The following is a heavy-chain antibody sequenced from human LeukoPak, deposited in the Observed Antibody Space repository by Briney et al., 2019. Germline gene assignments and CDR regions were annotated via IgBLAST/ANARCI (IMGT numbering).Heavy chain of an antibody. CDR2: IYPGDSDA. V-gene: IGHV5-51*01. Sequence: GESLKISCKGSGYSFTSYWIGWVRQMPGKGLEWMGIIYPGDSDARYSPSFQGQVTISADKSISTAYLQWSSLRASDTAMYYCARRRDLYSGSYYPFDYWGQGTLVTVSS. CDR1: GYSFTSYW. J-gene: IGHJ4*02. CDR3: ARRRDLYSGSYYPFDY. D-gene: IGHD1-26*01.